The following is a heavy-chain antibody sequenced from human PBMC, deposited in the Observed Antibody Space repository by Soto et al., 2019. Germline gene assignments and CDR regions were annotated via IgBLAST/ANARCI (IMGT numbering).Heavy chain of an antibody. J-gene: IGHJ3*01. D-gene: IGHD3-22*01. CDR1: GFKFNNYG. CDR2: ISNDGSDT. CDR3: AKDSADFDSRGYPHP. Sequence: QVQLVESGGGLVQPGRSLRLSCAASGFKFNNYGMHWVRQAPGKGLEWAAIISNDGSDTYYADSVKGRFTISRDNSKNTLYLQMSSLRAEDTAGYYCAKDSADFDSRGYPHPWGQGTKVTVSS. V-gene: IGHV3-30*18.